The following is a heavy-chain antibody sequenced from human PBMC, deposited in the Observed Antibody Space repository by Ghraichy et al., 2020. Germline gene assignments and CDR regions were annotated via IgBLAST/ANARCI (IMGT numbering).Heavy chain of an antibody. CDR2: IKPDGSDK. CDR1: GFTFSRYW. D-gene: IGHD2-21*02. J-gene: IGHJ3*01. V-gene: IGHV3-7*03. CDR3: ARDPFCNVDCYYGAFDF. Sequence: GGSLRLSCAGSGFTFSRYWMSWVRQAPGKGLEWVANIKPDGSDKYYVDSLKGRFTISRDNAKNSLYLQGSSLRAEDTAVYYCARDPFCNVDCYYGAFDFWGQGTMVTVSS.